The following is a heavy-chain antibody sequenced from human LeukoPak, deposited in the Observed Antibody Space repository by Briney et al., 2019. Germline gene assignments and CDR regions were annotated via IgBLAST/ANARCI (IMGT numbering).Heavy chain of an antibody. Sequence: PGGSLRLSCAASGFTFSIYAMSWVRQAPGEGLEWVSSITTSGGSTYYADSVKGRFTISRDNAKNTLYLQMNSLRAEDTAVYYCAKDHYVSGRYDAFDIWGQGTMVTVSS. V-gene: IGHV3-23*01. D-gene: IGHD3-10*01. CDR2: ITTSGGST. CDR1: GFTFSIYA. J-gene: IGHJ3*02. CDR3: AKDHYVSGRYDAFDI.